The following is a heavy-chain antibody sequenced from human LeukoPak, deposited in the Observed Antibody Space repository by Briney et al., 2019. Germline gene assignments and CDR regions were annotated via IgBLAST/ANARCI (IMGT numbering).Heavy chain of an antibody. CDR3: ARVHSYASGIEV. D-gene: IGHD3-16*01. V-gene: IGHV4-4*07. CDR1: GDSLNGDY. CDR2: IHSGVT. J-gene: IGHJ6*02. Sequence: SQTLSLTCSVSGDSLNGDYWSCIRQPAGEGLECIWRIHSGVTNYNPSLKSRVPMSLDTSKNQLTLRLPSVTAADTAVYYCARVHSYASGIEVWGQGTTVTVSS.